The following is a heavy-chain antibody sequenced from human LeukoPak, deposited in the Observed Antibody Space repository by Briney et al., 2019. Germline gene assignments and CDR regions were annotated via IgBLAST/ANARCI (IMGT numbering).Heavy chain of an antibody. CDR3: ARAGVDGYNLGLDY. CDR1: GGSISSYY. Sequence: SETLSLTCTVSGGSISSYYWSWIRQPPGKGLEWIGYIYYSGSTNYNPSLKSRVTISVDTSKNQFSLKLSSVTAADTAVYYCARAGVDGYNLGLDYWGQGTLVTVSS. D-gene: IGHD5-24*01. CDR2: IYYSGST. V-gene: IGHV4-59*01. J-gene: IGHJ4*02.